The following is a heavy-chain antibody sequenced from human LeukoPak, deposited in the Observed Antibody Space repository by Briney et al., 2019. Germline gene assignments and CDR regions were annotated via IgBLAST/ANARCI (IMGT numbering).Heavy chain of an antibody. CDR2: IYSGGST. J-gene: IGHJ4*02. CDR1: GFTVSSNY. D-gene: IGHD3-22*01. CDR3: AREYYYDSSGYYGGDY. Sequence: GGSLRLSCAASGFTVSSNYMSWVRQAPGKGLEWVSVIYSGGSTYYADSVKGRFTISRDNAKNSLYLQMNSLRAEDTAVYYCAREYYYDSSGYYGGDYWGQGTLVTVSS. V-gene: IGHV3-66*01.